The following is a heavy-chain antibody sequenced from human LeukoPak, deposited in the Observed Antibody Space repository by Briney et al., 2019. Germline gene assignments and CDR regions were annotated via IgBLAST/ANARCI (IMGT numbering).Heavy chain of an antibody. CDR3: ARGSMVRGVLPDY. CDR2: INAGNGNT. CDR1: GYTFTSYA. J-gene: IGHJ4*02. Sequence: GASVKVSCKASGYTFTSYAMHWVRQAPGQRLEWMGWINAGNGNTKYSQKFQGRVTITRDTSASTAYMELSSLRSEDTAVYYCARGSMVRGVLPDYWGQGTLVTVSS. V-gene: IGHV1-3*01. D-gene: IGHD3-10*01.